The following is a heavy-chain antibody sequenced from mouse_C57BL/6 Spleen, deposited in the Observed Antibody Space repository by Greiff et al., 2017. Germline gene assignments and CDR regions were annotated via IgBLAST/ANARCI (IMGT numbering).Heavy chain of an antibody. Sequence: VQLQQSGGDLVKPGGSLKLSCAASGFTFSSYGMSWVRQTPDKRLEWVATISSGGSYTYYPDSVKGRFTISRDNAKNTLYLQMSSLKSEDTAMYYCARHTYYGSSLYWYFDVWGTGTTVTVSS. CDR3: ARHTYYGSSLYWYFDV. V-gene: IGHV5-6*01. D-gene: IGHD1-1*01. J-gene: IGHJ1*03. CDR2: ISSGGSYT. CDR1: GFTFSSYG.